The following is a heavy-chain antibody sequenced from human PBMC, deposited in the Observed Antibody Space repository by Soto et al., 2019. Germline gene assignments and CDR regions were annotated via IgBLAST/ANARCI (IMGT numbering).Heavy chain of an antibody. V-gene: IGHV1-8*01. CDR3: ARGKPLEN. J-gene: IGHJ4*02. D-gene: IGHD1-1*01. Sequence: QAQLVQSGAEVKKPGASVKVSCKASGYTFTSYDINWVRQATGQGLEWMGWMNPKSGNTGYAQKFQGRVSMTRDTSVTTADMELTSLRSEDTAVYYCARGKPLENWGQGTLVTVSS. CDR1: GYTFTSYD. CDR2: MNPKSGNT.